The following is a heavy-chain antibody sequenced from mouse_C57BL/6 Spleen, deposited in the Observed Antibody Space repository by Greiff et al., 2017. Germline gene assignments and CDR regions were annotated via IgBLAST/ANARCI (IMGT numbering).Heavy chain of an antibody. Sequence: QVQLKQSGAELVKPGASVKISCKASGYAFSSYWMNWVKQRPGKGLEWIGQIYPGDGDTNYNGKFKGKATLTADTSSSTAYMQLSSLPSEDSAVYFCARHPHYYGSSGYYFDYGGQGTTLTVSS. V-gene: IGHV1-80*01. CDR1: GYAFSSYW. CDR3: ARHPHYYGSSGYYFDY. D-gene: IGHD1-1*01. CDR2: IYPGDGDT. J-gene: IGHJ2*01.